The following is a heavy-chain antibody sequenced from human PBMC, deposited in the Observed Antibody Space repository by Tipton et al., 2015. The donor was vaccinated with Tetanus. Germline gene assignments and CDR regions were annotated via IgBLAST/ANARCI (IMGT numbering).Heavy chain of an antibody. CDR3: ARSADNWFDP. V-gene: IGHV4-34*01. CDR1: GDYLSDYY. J-gene: IGHJ5*02. CDR2: INHRGGT. Sequence: TLSLTCGVFGDYLSDYYWTWVRQPPGKGLEWIGEINHRGGTMYNPSLKSRVTISGDTSKNQFSLNLTSVTAADTAVYFCARSADNWFDPWGQGTLVTVSS.